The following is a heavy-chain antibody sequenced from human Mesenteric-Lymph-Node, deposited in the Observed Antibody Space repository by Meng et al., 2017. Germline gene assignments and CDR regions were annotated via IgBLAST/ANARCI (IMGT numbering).Heavy chain of an antibody. Sequence: EVQLVGSGGGLVKPGGSLRLSCAASGLTFSSYTVSWVRQAPGKGLEWVSSISSSSSYIYYVDSVKGRFTISRDDAKNSLFLQMNSVRDDDTAVYYCGRGHWGLDYLGQGTLVTVSS. J-gene: IGHJ4*02. V-gene: IGHV3-21*04. CDR3: GRGHWGLDY. CDR2: ISSSSSYI. D-gene: IGHD7-27*01. CDR1: GLTFSSYT.